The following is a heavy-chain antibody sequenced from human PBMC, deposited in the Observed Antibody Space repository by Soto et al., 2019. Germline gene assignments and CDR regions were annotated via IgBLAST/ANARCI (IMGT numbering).Heavy chain of an antibody. CDR3: AKELGGYSYGYELDH. CDR1: GFTFDIYA. Sequence: EVQLVDSGGGLVQPGRSLRLSCAASGFTFDIYAMHWVRQAPGKGLEWVSSISWNSGTRGYADSVKGRFTISRDNAKNSLYLQMDSLRTEDTAFDYCAKELGGYSYGYELDHWGQGTLVAVSS. CDR2: ISWNSGTR. J-gene: IGHJ4*02. D-gene: IGHD5-18*01. V-gene: IGHV3-9*01.